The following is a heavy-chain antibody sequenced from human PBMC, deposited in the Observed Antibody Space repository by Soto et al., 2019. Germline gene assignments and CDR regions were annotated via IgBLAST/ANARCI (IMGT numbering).Heavy chain of an antibody. J-gene: IGHJ6*02. D-gene: IGHD6-19*01. CDR3: ARDDIAVAGISTYYYYGMDV. V-gene: IGHV3-53*01. Sequence: GGSLRLSCAASGFTVSSNYMSWVRQAPGKGLEWVSVIYSGGSTYYADSVKGRFTISRDNSKNTLYLQMNSLRAEDTAVYYCARDDIAVAGISTYYYYGMDVWGQGTTVTVSS. CDR1: GFTVSSNY. CDR2: IYSGGST.